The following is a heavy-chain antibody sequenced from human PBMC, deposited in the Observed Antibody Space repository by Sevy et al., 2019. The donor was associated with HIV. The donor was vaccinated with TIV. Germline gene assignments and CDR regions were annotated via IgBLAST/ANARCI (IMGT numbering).Heavy chain of an antibody. D-gene: IGHD6-19*01. Sequence: GSLRLSCTASGFNFNSHWMIRVRQAPGKGLEWVANINQDGSEKYYVDSVKGRFTISRDNAKNSLYLQMNSLRGEDTAIYYCARGNDGWDYWGQGTLVTVSS. CDR1: GFNFNSHW. CDR2: INQDGSEK. J-gene: IGHJ4*02. CDR3: ARGNDGWDY. V-gene: IGHV3-7*01.